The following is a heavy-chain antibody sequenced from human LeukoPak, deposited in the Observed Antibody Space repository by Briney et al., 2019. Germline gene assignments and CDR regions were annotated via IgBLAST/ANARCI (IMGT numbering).Heavy chain of an antibody. CDR3: AKDLPLDYGDHLGYFQH. J-gene: IGHJ1*01. CDR1: GFTFSNYG. V-gene: IGHV3-30*02. Sequence: GGSLRLSCAGSGFTFSNYGMHWVRQAPGKGLEWVAFIRYDGSNKYYADSVKGRFTISRDSSKNTLYLQMNSLRAEDTAVYYCAKDLPLDYGDHLGYFQHWGQGTLVTVSS. CDR2: IRYDGSNK. D-gene: IGHD4-17*01.